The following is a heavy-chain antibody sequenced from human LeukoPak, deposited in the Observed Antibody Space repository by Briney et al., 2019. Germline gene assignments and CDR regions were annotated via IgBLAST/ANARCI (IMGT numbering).Heavy chain of an antibody. CDR1: GGSVSSGSYY. Sequence: PSETLSLTCTVSGGSVSSGSYYWSWIRQPPGKGLEWIGYIYYSGSTNYNPSLKSRVTISVDTSKNQFSLKLTSVTAADTAVYYCARDLVVVVPAAILHAFDIWGQGTMVTVSS. J-gene: IGHJ3*02. V-gene: IGHV4-61*01. CDR3: ARDLVVVVPAAILHAFDI. D-gene: IGHD2-2*02. CDR2: IYYSGST.